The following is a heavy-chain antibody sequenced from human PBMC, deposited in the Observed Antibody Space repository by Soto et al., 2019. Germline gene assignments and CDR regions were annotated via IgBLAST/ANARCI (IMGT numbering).Heavy chain of an antibody. D-gene: IGHD3-16*02. CDR2: MNPNSGNT. V-gene: IGHV1-8*01. CDR3: ARLNSRRGSSRYALRYYMDV. J-gene: IGHJ6*03. Sequence: QVPLVQSGAEVKKPGASVKVSCKASGYTFTSYDINWVRQATGQGLEWMGWMNPNSGNTGYAQKFQGRVTMTRNTSISTAYMELSSLRSEDTAVYYCARLNSRRGSSRYALRYYMDVWGKGTTVTVSS. CDR1: GYTFTSYD.